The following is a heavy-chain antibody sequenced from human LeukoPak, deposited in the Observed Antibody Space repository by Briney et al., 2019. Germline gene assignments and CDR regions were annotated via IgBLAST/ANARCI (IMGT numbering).Heavy chain of an antibody. J-gene: IGHJ4*02. D-gene: IGHD4-23*01. V-gene: IGHV4-61*05. CDR3: ARLNDYGGKIDY. CDR1: GGSISSSSYY. Sequence: TASETLSLTCTVSGGSISSSSYYWSWIRQPPGKGLEWIGYIYYSGSTNYNPSLKSRVTISVDTSKNQFSLKLSSVTAADTAVYYCARLNDYGGKIDYWGQGTLVTVSS. CDR2: IYYSGST.